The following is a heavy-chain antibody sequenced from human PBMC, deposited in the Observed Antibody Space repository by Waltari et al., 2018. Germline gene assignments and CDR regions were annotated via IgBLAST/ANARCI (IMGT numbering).Heavy chain of an antibody. CDR3: ARSPRITMIVVVIGAFDY. Sequence: QLQLQESGTGLVKPSETLSLTCTVSGGSISSSSYYWGWIRQPPGKGLEWIGSIYYSGSTYYNPSLKSRVTISVDTSKNQFSLKLSSVTAADTAVYYCARSPRITMIVVVIGAFDYWGQGTLVTVSS. D-gene: IGHD3-22*01. J-gene: IGHJ4*02. V-gene: IGHV4-39*01. CDR2: IYYSGST. CDR1: GGSISSSSYY.